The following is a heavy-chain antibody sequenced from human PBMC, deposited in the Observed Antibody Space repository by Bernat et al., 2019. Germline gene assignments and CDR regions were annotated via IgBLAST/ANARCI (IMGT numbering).Heavy chain of an antibody. J-gene: IGHJ5*02. CDR1: GYTFSGYY. V-gene: IGHV1-2*04. D-gene: IGHD3-10*01. CDR2: INPNSAGT. CDR3: ARGYYGSGRTGFDP. Sequence: QVQLVQYQAEVKKPGASVKCSCKASGYTFSGYYIHWVRQAPGQGLEWMGRINPNSAGTNYAQKFQGWVTMTRDTSSSTAYMELSRLTSDDTAVYYCARGYYGSGRTGFDPWGQGTLDTV.